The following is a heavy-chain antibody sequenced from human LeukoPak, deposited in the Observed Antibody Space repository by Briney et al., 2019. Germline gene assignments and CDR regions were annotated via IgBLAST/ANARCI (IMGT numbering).Heavy chain of an antibody. CDR3: AKTRGYFDWLSPPGY. D-gene: IGHD3-9*01. CDR1: GFTFSSYW. J-gene: IGHJ4*02. V-gene: IGHV3-74*01. Sequence: PGGSLRLSCAASGFTFSSYWMNWVRQAPGKGLVWVSRIASDGSSTTYADSVKGRFSISRDNAKNTLYLQMNSLRVEDTAVYYCAKTRGYFDWLSPPGYWGQGTLVTVSS. CDR2: IASDGSST.